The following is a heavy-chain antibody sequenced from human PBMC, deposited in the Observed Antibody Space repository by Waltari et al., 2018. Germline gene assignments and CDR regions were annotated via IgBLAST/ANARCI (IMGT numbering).Heavy chain of an antibody. CDR3: ARDVYHCSSTSCYLFAFDI. V-gene: IGHV1-2*06. D-gene: IGHD2-2*01. J-gene: IGHJ3*02. CDR2: INPNSGGT. Sequence: QVQLVQSGAEVKKPGASVKVSCKASGYTFPGYYMHWVRQAPGQGLEWMGRINPNSGGTNYAQKFQGRVTMTRDTSISTAYMELSRLRSDDTAVYYCARDVYHCSSTSCYLFAFDIWGQGTMVTVSS. CDR1: GYTFPGYY.